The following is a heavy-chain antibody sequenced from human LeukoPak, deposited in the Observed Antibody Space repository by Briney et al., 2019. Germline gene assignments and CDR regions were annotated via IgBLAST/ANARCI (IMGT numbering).Heavy chain of an antibody. D-gene: IGHD2-21*01. CDR3: AKDRMVIYYFDY. V-gene: IGHV3-23*01. CDR2: ISSSGDIT. CDR1: GFTFNNYA. J-gene: IGHJ4*02. Sequence: GGSLRLSCAASGFTFNNYAMSWVRQAPGKGLEWVSAISSSGDITFYADSVKGRFTISRDNSRYTLYLQMNSLRAEDTAVYYCAKDRMVIYYFDYWGQGTLVTVSS.